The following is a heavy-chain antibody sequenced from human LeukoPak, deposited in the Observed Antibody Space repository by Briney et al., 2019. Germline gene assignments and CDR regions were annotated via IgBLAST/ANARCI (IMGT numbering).Heavy chain of an antibody. V-gene: IGHV7-4-1*02. CDR3: ARGFYSSSWYGDDY. CDR1: GYTFTSYA. CDR2: INTNTGNP. Sequence: ASVKVSCKASGYTFTSYAMNWVRQAPGQGLEWIGWINTNTGNPTYAQGFTGRFVFSLDTSVSTAYLQISSLKAEDTAVYYCARGFYSSSWYGDDYWGQGTLVTVSS. D-gene: IGHD6-13*01. J-gene: IGHJ4*02.